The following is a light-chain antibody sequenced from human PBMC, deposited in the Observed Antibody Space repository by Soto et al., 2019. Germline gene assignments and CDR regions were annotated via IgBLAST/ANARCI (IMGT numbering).Light chain of an antibody. Sequence: IQLTQSPSSLSASVGDRVTITCRASQGISSALAWYQQKPGKAPKLLIYDASSLESGVPSRFSGSGSGTDFTLTISSLQPEDFATYYCQQFNNYPLPITFGQGTRLEIK. J-gene: IGKJ5*01. CDR3: QQFNNYPLPIT. CDR1: QGISSA. V-gene: IGKV1D-13*01. CDR2: DAS.